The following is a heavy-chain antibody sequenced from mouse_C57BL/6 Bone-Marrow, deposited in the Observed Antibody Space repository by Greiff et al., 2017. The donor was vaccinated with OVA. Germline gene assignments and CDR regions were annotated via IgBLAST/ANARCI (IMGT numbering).Heavy chain of an antibody. Sequence: QMQLKESGPGLVQPSQSLSITCTVSGFSLTSYGVHWVRQSPGKGLEWLGVIWSGGSTDYNAAFISRLSISKDNSKSQVFFKMNSLQADDTAIYYCAIYYSNPWFAYWGQGTLVTVSA. CDR2: IWSGGST. J-gene: IGHJ3*01. CDR1: GFSLTSYG. V-gene: IGHV2-2*01. CDR3: AIYYSNPWFAY. D-gene: IGHD2-5*01.